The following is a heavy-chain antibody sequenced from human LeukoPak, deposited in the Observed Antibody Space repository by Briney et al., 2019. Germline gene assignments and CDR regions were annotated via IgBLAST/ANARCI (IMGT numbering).Heavy chain of an antibody. V-gene: IGHV2-5*01. Sequence: VSGPTLVNPTQTLTLTCTFSRFSLSTSGVGVGWIRQPPGKALEWLALIYWNDDKRYSPSLRTRLTITKDTSKNQVVLTMTNMDPVDTATYYCAHATRFDWFDPWGQGTLVTVSS. CDR1: RFSLSTSGVG. J-gene: IGHJ5*02. D-gene: IGHD1-1*01. CDR3: AHATRFDWFDP. CDR2: IYWNDDK.